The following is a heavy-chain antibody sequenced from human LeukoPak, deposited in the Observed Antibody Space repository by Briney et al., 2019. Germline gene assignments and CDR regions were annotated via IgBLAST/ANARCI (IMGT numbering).Heavy chain of an antibody. J-gene: IGHJ4*02. CDR3: MRRDTGWNYSDY. D-gene: IGHD6-19*01. Sequence: SETLSLTCAVSGCSIYSHDWGWIRQPPGKGLEWIGDIYYKGNTNYNPSLKSRVTISLGTSKNHLTLTLSSVVAADTAIYHCMRRDTGWNYSDYWGQGILVTVSS. V-gene: IGHV4-59*08. CDR1: GCSIYSHD. CDR2: IYYKGNT.